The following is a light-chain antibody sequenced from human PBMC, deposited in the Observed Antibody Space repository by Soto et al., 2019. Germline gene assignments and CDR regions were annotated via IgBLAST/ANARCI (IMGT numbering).Light chain of an antibody. J-gene: IGKJ3*01. CDR1: QGISSY. CDR2: AAS. Sequence: DLQLTQSPSFLSASVGDRVTITCRASQGISSYLAWYQQKPGKAPKLLIYAASTLQSGVPSRFSGSGSGTEFTLTISSLQPEDFATYYCQQLNSYRFTFGPGTKVDIK. CDR3: QQLNSYRFT. V-gene: IGKV1-9*01.